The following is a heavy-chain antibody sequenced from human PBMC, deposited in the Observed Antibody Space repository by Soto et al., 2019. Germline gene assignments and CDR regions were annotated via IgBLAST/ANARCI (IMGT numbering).Heavy chain of an antibody. CDR3: AREEVDTAMVYWFDP. CDR1: GGSISSYY. J-gene: IGHJ5*02. Sequence: SETLSLTCTVSGGSISSYYWSWIRQHPGKGLEWIGYIYYSGSTYYNPSLKSRVTISVDTPKNQFSLKLSSVTAADTAVYYCAREEVDTAMVYWFDPWGQGTLVTVSS. CDR2: IYYSGST. D-gene: IGHD5-18*01. V-gene: IGHV4-59*06.